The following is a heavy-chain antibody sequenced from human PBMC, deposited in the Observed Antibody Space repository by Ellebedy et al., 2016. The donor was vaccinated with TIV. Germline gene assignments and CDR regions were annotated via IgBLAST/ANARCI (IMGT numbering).Heavy chain of an antibody. CDR2: ISGRGGST. V-gene: IGHV3-23*01. Sequence: GESLKISCAASGFTFSSYAMSLVRQAPGQGLEWVSGISGRGGSTYSAETVKGRFTISRDNSKTTLYLQMNSLSTEATAVYYGANTDLADYDSSGYYYGPFDYWGQGTLVTVSS. CDR1: GFTFSSYA. D-gene: IGHD3-22*01. CDR3: ANTDLADYDSSGYYYGPFDY. J-gene: IGHJ4*02.